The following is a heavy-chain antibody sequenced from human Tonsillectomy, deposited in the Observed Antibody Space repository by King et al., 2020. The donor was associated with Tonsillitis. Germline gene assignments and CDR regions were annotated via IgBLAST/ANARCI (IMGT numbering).Heavy chain of an antibody. Sequence: VQLVESGGGLVKPGGSLRLSCAASGFTFSSYSLHWVRQAPGKGLEWVSSITSSSNYIYYADSMEGRCTITRDNAKISLYLQMNSLRAEDTAIYYCARVWVVRGVGAYDIWVQGTMVTVSS. CDR2: ITSSSNYI. D-gene: IGHD3-10*02. J-gene: IGHJ3*02. CDR1: GFTFSSYS. V-gene: IGHV3-21*01. CDR3: ARVWVVRGVGAYDI.